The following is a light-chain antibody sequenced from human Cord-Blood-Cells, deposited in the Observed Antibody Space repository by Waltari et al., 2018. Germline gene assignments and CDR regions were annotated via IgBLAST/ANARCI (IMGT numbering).Light chain of an antibody. V-gene: IGKV3-11*01. J-gene: IGKJ4*01. Sequence: EIVLTQSPATLSLSPGERATLSCSASQSVSSYLAWYQQKPGQAPRLLIYDASNRATGIPARFSGSGSGTDFTLTISSLEPEDFAVYYCQQRSNWPRTFGGGTKMEIK. CDR2: DAS. CDR3: QQRSNWPRT. CDR1: QSVSSY.